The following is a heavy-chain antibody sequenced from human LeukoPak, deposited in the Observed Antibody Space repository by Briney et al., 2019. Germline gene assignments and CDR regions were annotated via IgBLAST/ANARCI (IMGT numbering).Heavy chain of an antibody. D-gene: IGHD2-21*01. V-gene: IGHV3-9*03. CDR3: GKDTNRQGLVAEAFDI. CDR1: GFTFDDYA. CDR2: ISWSSGST. J-gene: IGHJ3*02. Sequence: GGSLRLSCAASGFTFDDYAMHWVRQAPGKGLEWVSAISWSSGSTGYADSVKGRFTISRDNAKNSLYLQMNSLRAEDMAVYYCGKDTNRQGLVAEAFDIWGQGTMVTVSA.